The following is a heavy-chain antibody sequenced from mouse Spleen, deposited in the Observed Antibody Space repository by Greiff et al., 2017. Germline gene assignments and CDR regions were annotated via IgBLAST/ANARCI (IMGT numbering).Heavy chain of an antibody. CDR3: TYGKDY. Sequence: LVESGAELVRLGASVTLSCKASGYTFTDYEMHWVKQTPVHGLEWIGAIDPETGGTAYNQKFKGKAILTADKSSSTAYMELRSLTSEDSAVYYCTYGKDYWGQGTSVTVSS. V-gene: IGHV1-15*01. CDR1: GYTFTDYE. J-gene: IGHJ4*01. CDR2: IDPETGGT.